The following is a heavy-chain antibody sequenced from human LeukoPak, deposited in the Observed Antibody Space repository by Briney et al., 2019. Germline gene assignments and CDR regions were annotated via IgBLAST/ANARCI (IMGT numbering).Heavy chain of an antibody. CDR1: GYTFTSYY. CDR3: ARAPHVDFWSGLFGY. J-gene: IGHJ4*02. D-gene: IGHD3-3*01. V-gene: IGHV1-46*01. Sequence: ASVKVSCKASGYTFTSYYMHWVRQAPGQGLEWMGIINPSGGSTSYAQKFQGRVTMTRDTSTSTVYMELSSLRSEDTAVYYCARAPHVDFWSGLFGYWGQGTLVTVSS. CDR2: INPSGGST.